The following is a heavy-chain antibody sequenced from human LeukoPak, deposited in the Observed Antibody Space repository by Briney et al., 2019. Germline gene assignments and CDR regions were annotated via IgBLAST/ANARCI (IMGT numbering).Heavy chain of an antibody. CDR3: ATSSYGDYGGMGVFY. D-gene: IGHD4-17*01. CDR1: GYTLTELS. V-gene: IGHV1-24*01. Sequence: ASVKVSCKVSGYTLTELSMHWVRQAPGKGLEWMGGFDPEDGETVYAQKFQGRVTMTEDTSTDTAYMELSSLRSEDTAVYYCATSSYGDYGGMGVFYWGQGTLVTVSS. J-gene: IGHJ4*02. CDR2: FDPEDGET.